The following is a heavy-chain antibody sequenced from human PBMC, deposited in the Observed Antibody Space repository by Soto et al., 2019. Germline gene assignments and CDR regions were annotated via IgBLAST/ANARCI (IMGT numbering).Heavy chain of an antibody. J-gene: IGHJ6*02. Sequence: GGSLRLSCAASGFTFSSYGMHWVRQAPGKGLEWVAVISYDGSNKYYADSVKGRFTISRDNSKNTLYLQMSSLRAEDMAVYYCVKDGSSGWPYYYGMDVWGQGTTVTVS. V-gene: IGHV3-30*18. CDR1: GFTFSSYG. CDR2: ISYDGSNK. D-gene: IGHD6-19*01. CDR3: VKDGSSGWPYYYGMDV.